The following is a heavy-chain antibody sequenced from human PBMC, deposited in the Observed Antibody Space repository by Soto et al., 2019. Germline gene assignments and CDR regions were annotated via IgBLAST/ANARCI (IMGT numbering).Heavy chain of an antibody. Sequence: GASVKVSCKASGYTFTSYAMHWVRQAPGQRLEWMGWINAGNGNTKYSQKFQGRVTITRDTSASTAYMELSSLRSEDTAVYYCARDPGIAAAGWTGMDVWGQGTTVTVSS. D-gene: IGHD6-13*01. CDR2: INAGNGNT. J-gene: IGHJ6*02. CDR1: GYTFTSYA. V-gene: IGHV1-3*01. CDR3: ARDPGIAAAGWTGMDV.